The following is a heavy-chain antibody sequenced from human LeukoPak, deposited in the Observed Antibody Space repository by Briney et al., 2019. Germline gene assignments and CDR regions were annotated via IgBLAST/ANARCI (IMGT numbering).Heavy chain of an antibody. Sequence: SLRLSCAASGFTFDDYAMHWVRQAPGKGPEWVSGISWNGNDLGYADSVKGRFTISRDNAKNSLYLQMNSLRGEDTALYYCAKDQRITLFGVITDWGQGTLVTVSS. CDR1: GFTFDDYA. CDR2: ISWNGNDL. CDR3: AKDQRITLFGVITD. V-gene: IGHV3-9*01. J-gene: IGHJ4*02. D-gene: IGHD3-3*01.